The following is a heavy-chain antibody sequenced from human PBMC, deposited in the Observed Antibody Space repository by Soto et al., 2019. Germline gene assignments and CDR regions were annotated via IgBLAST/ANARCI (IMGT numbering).Heavy chain of an antibody. CDR3: AKDGPTDYSSSWLGY. V-gene: IGHV3-23*01. CDR1: GFTFSSYA. Sequence: EVQLLESGGGLVQPGGSLRLSCAASGFTFSSYAMSWVRQAPGKGLEWVSGISGSGGSTYYADSVKGRFTISRDNSKNTLYLQVTSLRAEDTAVYYCAKDGPTDYSSSWLGYWGQGTLVTVSS. J-gene: IGHJ4*02. D-gene: IGHD6-13*01. CDR2: ISGSGGST.